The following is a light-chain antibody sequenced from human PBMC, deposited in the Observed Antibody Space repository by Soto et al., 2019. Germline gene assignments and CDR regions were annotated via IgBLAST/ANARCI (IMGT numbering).Light chain of an antibody. CDR1: SGHSSYA. Sequence: QLVLTQSPSASASLGASVKLTCTLSSGHSSYAIAWHQQQPEKGPRYLMKLNSDGSHSKGDGIPDRFSGSSSGAERYLTISSLQSEHEADYYCQTWGSGIPVVFGGGTKLTVL. CDR3: QTWGSGIPVV. CDR2: LNSDGSH. V-gene: IGLV4-69*01. J-gene: IGLJ2*01.